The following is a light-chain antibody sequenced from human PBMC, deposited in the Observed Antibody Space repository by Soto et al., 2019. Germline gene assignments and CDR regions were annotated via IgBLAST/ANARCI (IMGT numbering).Light chain of an antibody. CDR3: GTWDSSLSAWV. CDR2: DND. J-gene: IGLJ3*02. Sequence: QSVLTQPPSVSAAPGQRVTISCSGSSSNIGSNAVSWYQHLPGTAPKYVIYDNDKGPSGIPDRFSGSRSGTSATLGITGLQTGDEADYYCGTWDSSLSAWVFGGGTKVTVL. V-gene: IGLV1-51*01. CDR1: SSNIGSNA.